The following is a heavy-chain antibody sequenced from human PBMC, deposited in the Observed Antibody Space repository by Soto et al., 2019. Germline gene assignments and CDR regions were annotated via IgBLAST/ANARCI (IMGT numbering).Heavy chain of an antibody. CDR1: GGSIPRDY. CDR2: ISYGGST. J-gene: IGHJ4*02. D-gene: IGHD3-9*01. V-gene: IGHV4-59*12. Sequence: QVQLQESGPGLVKPSETLSLTCTVSGGSIPRDYWNWIRQPPGRGLEWIGYISYGGSTTYNPSLTSPVTLPVDTDKYQFHLNVTSATAADTAVYYCERITFDWFPEYWGQGTLVTVSS. CDR3: ERITFDWFPEY.